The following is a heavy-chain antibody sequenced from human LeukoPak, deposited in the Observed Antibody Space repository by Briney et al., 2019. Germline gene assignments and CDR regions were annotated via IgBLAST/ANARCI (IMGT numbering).Heavy chain of an antibody. Sequence: PGGSLRLSCAASGFTFSSYAMHWVRQAPGKGLEWVAVISYDGSNKYYADSVKGRFTISRDNSKNTLYLQMNSLRAEDTAVYYCARDGYRIVVAGYWVRSYYYYGMDVWGQGTTVTVSS. J-gene: IGHJ6*02. V-gene: IGHV3-30-3*01. CDR2: ISYDGSNK. CDR3: ARDGYRIVVAGYWVRSYYYYGMDV. CDR1: GFTFSSYA. D-gene: IGHD6-19*01.